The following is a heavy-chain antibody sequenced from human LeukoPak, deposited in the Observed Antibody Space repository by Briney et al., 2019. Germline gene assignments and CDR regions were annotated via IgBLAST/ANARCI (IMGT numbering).Heavy chain of an antibody. CDR1: GGSISSYY. V-gene: IGHV4-59*13. J-gene: IGHJ4*02. D-gene: IGHD1-20*01. Sequence: SETLSLTCTISGGSISSYYWRWIPQPPGKGLEWIGYIYYSGSPNYNPSLKSRVTISVDTSKNQFSLKLTSVTAADTAVYYCAGADKWNDVLDYWGQGTLVTVSS. CDR3: AGADKWNDVLDY. CDR2: IYYSGSP.